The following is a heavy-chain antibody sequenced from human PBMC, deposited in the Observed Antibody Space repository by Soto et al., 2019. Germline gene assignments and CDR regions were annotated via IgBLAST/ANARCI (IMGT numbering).Heavy chain of an antibody. D-gene: IGHD6-6*01. J-gene: IGHJ4*02. Sequence: SETLSLTCTVSGGSISSYYWSWIRQPPGKGLEWIGYSYYTGSTNYNPSLKSRVTISVDTSKNQFSLKLSSVTAADTAVYYCARTSKFDCWGQGTLVTVSS. CDR1: GGSISSYY. V-gene: IGHV4-59*12. CDR3: ARTSKFDC. CDR2: SYYTGST.